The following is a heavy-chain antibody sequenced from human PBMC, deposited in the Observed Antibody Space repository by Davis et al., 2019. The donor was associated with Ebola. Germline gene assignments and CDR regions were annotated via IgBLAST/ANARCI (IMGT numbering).Heavy chain of an antibody. V-gene: IGHV1-46*01. CDR3: ARDRGMIAAAGHFDY. D-gene: IGHD6-13*01. J-gene: IGHJ4*02. Sequence: ASVKVSCKASGFPFSKYYFHWVRQAPGQGLEWMGKINPSGQSTSYAQRFQGRVTMTRDASTSTLYMELSSLGSEDTAMYYCARDRGMIAAAGHFDYWGQGTLVTVSS. CDR1: GFPFSKYY. CDR2: INPSGQST.